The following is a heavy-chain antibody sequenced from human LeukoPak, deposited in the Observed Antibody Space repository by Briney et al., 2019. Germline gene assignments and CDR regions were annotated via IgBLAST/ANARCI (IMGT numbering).Heavy chain of an antibody. Sequence: GGSLRLSCAASGFTFSNYWMSWVRQAPGKGLEWVANIKQDGSEKYYVDSVKGRFTISRDNAKSSLYLQMNSLRAEDTAVYYCARETPPQQLPYYYGMDVWGQGTTVTVSS. CDR3: ARETPPQQLPYYYGMDV. D-gene: IGHD6-13*01. J-gene: IGHJ6*02. CDR2: IKQDGSEK. CDR1: GFTFSNYW. V-gene: IGHV3-7*01.